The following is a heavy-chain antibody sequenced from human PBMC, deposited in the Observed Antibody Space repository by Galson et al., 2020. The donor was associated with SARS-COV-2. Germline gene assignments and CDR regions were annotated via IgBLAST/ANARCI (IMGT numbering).Heavy chain of an antibody. D-gene: IGHD3-22*01. Sequence: ASVKVSCKASGYTFTSNGISWMRQAPGQGLEWIGWNANYAQKFQGRVTMTTATSTTTAYLELRGLRSDDTAVYYCARFSYRSGYPSFDYWGQGTLVTVSS. J-gene: IGHJ4*02. CDR1: GYTFTSNG. CDR3: ARFSYRSGYPSFDY. V-gene: IGHV1-18*01.